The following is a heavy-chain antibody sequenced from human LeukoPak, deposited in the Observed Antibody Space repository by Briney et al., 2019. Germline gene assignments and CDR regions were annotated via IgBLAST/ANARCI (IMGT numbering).Heavy chain of an antibody. CDR1: GFTFSSYE. J-gene: IGHJ4*02. CDR2: ISSSGSTI. CDR3: AKDIVGGGNDY. Sequence: GGSLRLSCAASGFTFSSYEMNWVRQAPGKGLEWVSYISSSGSTIYYADSVKGRFTISRDNAKNSLYLHMSSLRAEDTAIYYCAKDIVGGGNDYWGRGTLVIVSS. D-gene: IGHD2-15*01. V-gene: IGHV3-48*03.